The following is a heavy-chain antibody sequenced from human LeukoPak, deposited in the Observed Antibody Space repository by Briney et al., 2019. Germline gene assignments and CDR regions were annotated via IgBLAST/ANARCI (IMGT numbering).Heavy chain of an antibody. D-gene: IGHD6-19*01. CDR2: ISSSSSYI. Sequence: SGGSLRLSCAASGFTFSSYSMNWVRQAPGKGLEWVSSISSSSSYIYYADSVKGRFTISRDNAKNSLYLQMNSLRAEDTALYYCARDGPSVVAVAGSKNYYYYYMDVWGKGTTVTVSS. CDR1: GFTFSSYS. J-gene: IGHJ6*03. V-gene: IGHV3-21*04. CDR3: ARDGPSVVAVAGSKNYYYYYMDV.